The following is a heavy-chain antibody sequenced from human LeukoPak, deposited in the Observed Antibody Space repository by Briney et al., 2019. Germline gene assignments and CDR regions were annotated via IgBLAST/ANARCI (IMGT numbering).Heavy chain of an antibody. D-gene: IGHD3-22*01. J-gene: IGHJ4*02. CDR3: ARDRQYYYDSSGYSR. V-gene: IGHV3-21*01. CDR2: ISSSSSYI. Sequence: GGSLRLSCAASGFTFSSYSMNWVRQAPGKGLEWVSSISSSSSYIYYADSVKGRFTISRDNAKNSLYLQMNSLRDEDTAVYYCARDRQYYYDSSGYSRWGQGTLVTVSS. CDR1: GFTFSSYS.